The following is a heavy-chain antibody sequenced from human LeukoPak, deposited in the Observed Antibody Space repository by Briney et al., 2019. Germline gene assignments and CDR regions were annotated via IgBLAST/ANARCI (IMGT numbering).Heavy chain of an antibody. V-gene: IGHV3-48*03. J-gene: IGHJ3*02. Sequence: PGGSLRLSCAASGFTFSSYEMNWVRQAPGKGLEWVSYISGSGITIHYADSVKGRFTISRDNAKNSLYMQMNSLRAEDTAVYHCARERVTTGGDAFEIWGQGTMVTVSS. CDR2: ISGSGITI. D-gene: IGHD4-17*01. CDR1: GFTFSSYE. CDR3: ARERVTTGGDAFEI.